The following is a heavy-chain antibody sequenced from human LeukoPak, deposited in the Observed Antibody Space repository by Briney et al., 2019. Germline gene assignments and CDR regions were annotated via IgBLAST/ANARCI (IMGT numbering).Heavy chain of an antibody. D-gene: IGHD1-26*01. Sequence: SGTLSLTCTVSGGSISGYYWSCLRQPPGHGLEWIGFIAYSGGANYSPSVKTRLTISVDTSKNQFSLKLNSVTAADTAVYYCARHGGSYTFDYWGQGTLVTVSS. CDR1: GGSISGYY. V-gene: IGHV4-59*08. CDR2: IAYSGGA. J-gene: IGHJ4*02. CDR3: ARHGGSYTFDY.